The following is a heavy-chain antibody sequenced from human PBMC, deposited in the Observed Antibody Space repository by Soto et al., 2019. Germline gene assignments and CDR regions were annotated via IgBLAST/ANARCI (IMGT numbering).Heavy chain of an antibody. CDR2: ISYDGSNK. CDR1: GFTFSSYA. V-gene: IGHV3-30-3*01. Sequence: PGGSLRLSCAASGFTFSSYAMHWVRQAPGKGLEWVAVISYDGSNKYYADSVKGRFTISRDNSKNALYLQMNSLRAEDTAVYYCARRQDGGRDYFDYWGQGTLVTVS. D-gene: IGHD1-26*01. CDR3: ARRQDGGRDYFDY. J-gene: IGHJ4*02.